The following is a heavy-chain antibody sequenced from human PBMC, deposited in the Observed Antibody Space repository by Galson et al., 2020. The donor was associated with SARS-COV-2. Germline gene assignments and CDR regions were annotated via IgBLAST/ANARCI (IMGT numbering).Heavy chain of an antibody. CDR1: GFSLSTSGVG. D-gene: IGHD6-19*01. Sequence: KMSGPTLVKPTQTLTLTCTFSGFSLSTSGVGVGWIRQPPGKALEWLALIYWDDDKRYSPSLKSRLTITKDTSKNQVVLTMTNMDPVDTATYYCAHRLAGYSGGWWGYWGQGTLVIVSS. V-gene: IGHV2-5*02. J-gene: IGHJ4*02. CDR3: AHRLAGYSGGWWGY. CDR2: IYWDDDK.